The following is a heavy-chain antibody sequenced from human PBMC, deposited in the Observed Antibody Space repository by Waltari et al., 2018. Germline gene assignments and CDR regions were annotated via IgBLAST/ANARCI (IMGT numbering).Heavy chain of an antibody. CDR3: ARDPHIAAAGTEADY. CDR2: SIPIFGTA. D-gene: IGHD6-13*01. Sequence: QVQLVQSGAEVKKPGSSVKVSCKASGGTFSSYALSWVRQAPGEGLGWMGRSIPIFGTANHAQKVQGRGTITADKSTSTAYMELSSLRSEDTAVYYCARDPHIAAAGTEADYWGQGTLVTVSS. CDR1: GGTFSSYA. V-gene: IGHV1-69*08. J-gene: IGHJ4*02.